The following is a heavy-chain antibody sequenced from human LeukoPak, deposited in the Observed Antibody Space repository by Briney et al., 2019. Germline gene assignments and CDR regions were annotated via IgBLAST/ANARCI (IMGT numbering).Heavy chain of an antibody. CDR1: GGSISSGDYY. CDR2: IYYSGST. J-gene: IGHJ3*02. D-gene: IGHD3-22*01. Sequence: SQTLSLTCTVSGGSISSGDYYWSWIRQPPGKGLEWIGYIYYSGSTYYNPSLKSRVTISVDTSKNRFSLKLSSVTAADTAVYYCATHSSGYDSGNDAFDIWSQGTMVTVSS. CDR3: ATHSSGYDSGNDAFDI. V-gene: IGHV4-30-4*08.